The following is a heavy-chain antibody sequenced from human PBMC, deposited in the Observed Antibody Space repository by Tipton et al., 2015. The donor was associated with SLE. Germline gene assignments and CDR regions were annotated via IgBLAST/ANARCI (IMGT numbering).Heavy chain of an antibody. CDR3: ARGGIQLWLKGGPDI. CDR1: GGSFSGYY. J-gene: IGHJ3*02. CDR2: INHSGST. Sequence: TLSLTCAVYGGSFSGYYWSWIRQPPGKGLEWIGEINHSGSTNYNPSLKSRVTISVDTSKNQFSLKLSSVTAADTAVYYCARGGIQLWLKGGPDIWGQGTKVTVSS. V-gene: IGHV4-34*01. D-gene: IGHD5-18*01.